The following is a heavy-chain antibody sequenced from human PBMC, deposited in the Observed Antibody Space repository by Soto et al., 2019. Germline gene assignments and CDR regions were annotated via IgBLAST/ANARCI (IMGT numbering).Heavy chain of an antibody. J-gene: IGHJ4*02. CDR3: ARIFGEYDY. CDR2: ISYDGSNK. D-gene: IGHD3-10*01. CDR1: GVTFSSYA. V-gene: IGHV3-30-3*01. Sequence: GSLRLACAASGVTFSSYAMHWVRQAPGKGLEWVAVISYDGSNKYYADSVKGRFTISRDNSKNTLYLQMNSLRAEDTAVYYCARIFGEYDYWGKGTLVTVSS.